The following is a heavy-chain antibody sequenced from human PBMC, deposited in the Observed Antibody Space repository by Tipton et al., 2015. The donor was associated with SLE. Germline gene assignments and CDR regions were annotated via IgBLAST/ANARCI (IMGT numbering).Heavy chain of an antibody. CDR1: GFTFSSYD. CDR3: ASQIRDCTNGVCYTNYFDY. D-gene: IGHD2-8*01. V-gene: IGHV3-13*04. J-gene: IGHJ4*02. CDR2: IDTAGDT. Sequence: SLRLSCAASGFTFSSYDMHWVRQATGKGLEWVSAIDTAGDTYYPGSVKGRFTISRDNSKNTLYLQMNSLRAEDTAVYYCASQIRDCTNGVCYTNYFDYWGQGTLVTVSS.